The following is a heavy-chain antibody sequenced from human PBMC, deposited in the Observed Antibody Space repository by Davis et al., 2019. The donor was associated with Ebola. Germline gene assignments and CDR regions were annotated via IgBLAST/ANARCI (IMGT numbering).Heavy chain of an antibody. CDR2: ISGSGGTT. CDR3: ARSGLSFGVVKYHYGMDV. V-gene: IGHV3-23*01. D-gene: IGHD3-3*01. J-gene: IGHJ6*04. CDR1: VITFSSYA. Sequence: PGGSLRLSCADSVITFSSYAMTWVRQAPGKGLEWVSAISGSGGTTYYAGSVKGRFTVSRDKKTMYLQMNSLRAEDTAVYYCARSGLSFGVVKYHYGMDVWGKGTTVTVSS.